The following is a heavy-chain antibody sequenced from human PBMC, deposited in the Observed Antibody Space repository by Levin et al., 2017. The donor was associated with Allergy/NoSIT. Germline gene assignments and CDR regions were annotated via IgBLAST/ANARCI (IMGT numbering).Heavy chain of an antibody. J-gene: IGHJ3*02. CDR1: GFTFSSFW. Sequence: GGSLRLSCAASGFTFSSFWMHWVRQAPGKGLVWVSRISGDGSSTNYADSVKGRFAISRDNAKNTLYLQVNSLRAEDTAVYYCARGRSLAFDIWGQGTMVTVSS. CDR3: ARGRSLAFDI. D-gene: IGHD3-10*01. CDR2: ISGDGSST. V-gene: IGHV3-74*01.